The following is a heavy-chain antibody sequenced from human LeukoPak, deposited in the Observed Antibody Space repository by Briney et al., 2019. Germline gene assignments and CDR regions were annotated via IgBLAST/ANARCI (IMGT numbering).Heavy chain of an antibody. CDR1: GGSISSSSYY. D-gene: IGHD3-16*02. V-gene: IGHV4-39*02. Sequence: SETLSLTCTVSGGSISSSSYYWGWIRQPPGKGLEWIGSIYYSGSTYYNSSLKSRVTTSVDTSKNQFSLKLSSVTAADTAVYYCARDEEERAGYDYVWGGYRYNWFDPWGQGTLVTVSS. CDR3: ARDEEERAGYDYVWGGYRYNWFDP. CDR2: IYYSGST. J-gene: IGHJ5*02.